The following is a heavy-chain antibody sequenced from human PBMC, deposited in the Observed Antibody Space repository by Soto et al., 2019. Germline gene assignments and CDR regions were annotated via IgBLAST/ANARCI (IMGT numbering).Heavy chain of an antibody. CDR1: GFTFTSSA. V-gene: IGHV1-58*01. J-gene: IGHJ5*02. Sequence: SVKVSCKASGFTFTSSAVQWVRQARGQRLEWIGWIVVGSGNTNYAQKFQERVTITRDMSTSTAYMELSSLRSEDTAVYYCAAAPPRITMIVVVPTWGQGTLVTVSS. CDR2: IVVGSGNT. CDR3: AAAPPRITMIVVVPT. D-gene: IGHD3-22*01.